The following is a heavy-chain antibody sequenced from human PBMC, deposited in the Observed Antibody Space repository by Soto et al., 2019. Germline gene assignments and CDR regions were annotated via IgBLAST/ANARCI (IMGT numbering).Heavy chain of an antibody. D-gene: IGHD6-19*01. Sequence: GASVKVSCKASGYTFTGYYMHWVRQAPGQGLEWMGWINPNSGGTNYAQKFQGWVTMTRDTSISTAYMELSRLRSDDTAVYYCARDPAQWLPSYYFDYWGQGTLVTVSS. V-gene: IGHV1-2*04. CDR3: ARDPAQWLPSYYFDY. CDR1: GYTFTGYY. J-gene: IGHJ4*02. CDR2: INPNSGGT.